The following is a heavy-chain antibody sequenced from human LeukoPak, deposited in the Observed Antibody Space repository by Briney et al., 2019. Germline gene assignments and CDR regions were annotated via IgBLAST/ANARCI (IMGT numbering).Heavy chain of an antibody. CDR2: INHSGST. CDR3: AGGLTMIDKNDAFDI. V-gene: IGHV4-34*01. D-gene: IGHD3-22*01. CDR1: GGSFSGYY. J-gene: IGHJ3*02. Sequence: PSETLSLTCAVYGGSFSGYYWSWIRQPPGKGLEWIGEINHSGSTNYNPSLKSRVTISVDTSKNQFSLKLSSVTAADTAVYYCAGGLTMIDKNDAFDIWGQGTMVTVSS.